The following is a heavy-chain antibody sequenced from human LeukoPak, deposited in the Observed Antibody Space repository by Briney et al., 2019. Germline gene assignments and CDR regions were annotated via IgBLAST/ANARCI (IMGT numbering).Heavy chain of an antibody. J-gene: IGHJ4*02. CDR3: ARKGGLFDY. V-gene: IGHV4-59*01. Sequence: SETLSLTCTVSGGSIRCYYWSWIRQSPGKGLEWIGYIYYNGTINYNPSLKSRVTISVDMSKNRFSLKMSSVTAADTAVYYCARKGGLFDYWGQGRLVTVSS. D-gene: IGHD2-15*01. CDR2: IYYNGTI. CDR1: GGSIRCYY.